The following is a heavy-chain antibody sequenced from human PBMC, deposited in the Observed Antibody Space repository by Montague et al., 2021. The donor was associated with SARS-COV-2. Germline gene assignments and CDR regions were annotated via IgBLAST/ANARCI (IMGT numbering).Heavy chain of an antibody. V-gene: IGHV4-61*02. CDR1: AGSLSSNCFY. Sequence: TLSLTCTVSAGSLSSNCFYWSWIRQPAGKGFEWIGLIFPGGTTTSNPSLKIRVPISVDTSKTQSSLKLSSVTAADTAVYYCARVYTMTYYFDYWGRGTLVTVSS. CDR3: ARVYTMTYYFDY. J-gene: IGHJ4*02. CDR2: IFPGGTT. D-gene: IGHD3-22*01.